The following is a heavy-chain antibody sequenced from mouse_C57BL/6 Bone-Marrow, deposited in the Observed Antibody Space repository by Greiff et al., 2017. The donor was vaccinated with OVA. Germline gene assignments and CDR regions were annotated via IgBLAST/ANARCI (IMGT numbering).Heavy chain of an antibody. CDR2: IDPSDSYT. V-gene: IGHV1-69*01. Sequence: QVQLQQPGAELVMPGASVKLSCKASGYTFTSYWMHWVKQRPGQGLEWIGEIDPSDSYTNYNQQFKGKSTLTVDKSSSTAYMQLSSLTSEDSAVYYCARSLLYWYFDVWGTGTTVTVSS. CDR1: GYTFTSYW. J-gene: IGHJ1*03. CDR3: ARSLLYWYFDV.